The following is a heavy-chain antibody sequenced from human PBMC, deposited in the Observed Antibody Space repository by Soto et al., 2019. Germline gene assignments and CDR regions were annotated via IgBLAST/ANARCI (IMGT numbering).Heavy chain of an antibody. CDR1: GGTFSSYA. CDR2: IIPIFGTA. CDR3: ARERSRYGSGSYYDAFDI. Sequence: QLQLVQSGAEVKKPGSSVKVSCKASGGTFSSYAISWVRQAPGQGLEWMGGIIPIFGTANYAQKFQGRVTITADESTSTAYMELSSLRSEDTAVYYCARERSRYGSGSYYDAFDIWGQGTMVTVSS. J-gene: IGHJ3*02. D-gene: IGHD3-10*01. V-gene: IGHV1-69*01.